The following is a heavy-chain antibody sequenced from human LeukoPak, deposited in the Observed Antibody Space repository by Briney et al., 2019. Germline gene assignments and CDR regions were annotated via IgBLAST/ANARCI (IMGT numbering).Heavy chain of an antibody. CDR2: IRSKAHSYAT. CDR1: GFTFSDSA. D-gene: IGHD4-17*01. J-gene: IGHJ4*02. Sequence: PGGCLRLSCVVSGFTFSDSAIHWVRQASGKGLEWVARIRSKAHSYATVYAASVKGRFTISRDDSKNTAYLQMNSLKTEDTAVYYCTRLDGDYRGYWGQGTLVTVSS. CDR3: TRLDGDYRGY. V-gene: IGHV3-73*01.